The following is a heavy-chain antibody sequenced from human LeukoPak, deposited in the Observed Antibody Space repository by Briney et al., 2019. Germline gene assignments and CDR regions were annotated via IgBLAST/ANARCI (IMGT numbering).Heavy chain of an antibody. J-gene: IGHJ4*02. D-gene: IGHD6-6*01. CDR3: AKDFWKRRGSSSTIFDY. V-gene: IGHV1-46*01. CDR2: INPSGGST. CDR1: GYTFINYY. Sequence: ASVKVSCKASGYTFINYYVHWVRQAPGQGLQWLGMINPSGGSTVYAQMLQGRLTMTTDMSTRTVYMELNSLTSEDTAVYYCAKDFWKRRGSSSTIFDYWGQGTLVTVSS.